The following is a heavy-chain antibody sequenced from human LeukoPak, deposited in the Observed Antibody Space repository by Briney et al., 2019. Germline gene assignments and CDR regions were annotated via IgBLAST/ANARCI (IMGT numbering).Heavy chain of an antibody. Sequence: PGGSLRLSCAASGFTFSSYSMNWVRQAPGKGLAWVSRIYSDGITANYADSVKGRFTISRDNAKNTLYLQMDSLRAEDTAVYYCTRRGMALDAFDVWGQGTMVTVSS. CDR3: TRRGMALDAFDV. CDR2: IYSDGITA. V-gene: IGHV3-74*01. D-gene: IGHD3-16*01. J-gene: IGHJ3*01. CDR1: GFTFSSYS.